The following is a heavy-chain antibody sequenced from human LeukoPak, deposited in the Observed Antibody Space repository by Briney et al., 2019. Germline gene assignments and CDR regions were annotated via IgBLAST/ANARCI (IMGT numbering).Heavy chain of an antibody. CDR2: IYTSGST. J-gene: IGHJ6*02. Sequence: SETLSLTCTVSGGSISSYYWSWIRQPAGKGLEWIGRIYTSGSTNYNPSLKSRVTMSVDTSKNQFSLKLSSVTAADTAVYYCVRDSSSSWSNYYYGMDVWGQGTTVTVSS. CDR1: GGSISSYY. D-gene: IGHD6-13*01. CDR3: VRDSSSSWSNYYYGMDV. V-gene: IGHV4-4*07.